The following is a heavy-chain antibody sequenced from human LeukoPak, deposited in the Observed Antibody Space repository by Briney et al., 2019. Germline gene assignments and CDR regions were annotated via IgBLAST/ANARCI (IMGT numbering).Heavy chain of an antibody. CDR3: ASSPRGYSGYDNFDY. CDR1: GGSISSAIYY. D-gene: IGHD5-12*01. V-gene: IGHV4-61*02. J-gene: IGHJ4*02. Sequence: SQTLSLTCTVSGGSISSAIYYWNWIRQPAGKGLEWIGRIQTSGSTNYNPSLNSRVTISVDTSENQFSLKLSSVTAADTAVYYCASSPRGYSGYDNFDYWGQGTLVTVSS. CDR2: IQTSGST.